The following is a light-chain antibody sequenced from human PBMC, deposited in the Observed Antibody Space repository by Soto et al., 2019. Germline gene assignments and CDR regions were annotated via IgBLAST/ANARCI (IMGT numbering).Light chain of an antibody. Sequence: EIVLTQSPATLSLSPGERATLSCRARQSVSNYLAWYQQKPGQAPRLLIYGASNRATGIPDRFSGSGSGTDFTLTISRLEPEDFAVYYCQQYGSSGTFGQGTKVDIK. CDR3: QQYGSSGT. CDR2: GAS. CDR1: QSVSNY. J-gene: IGKJ1*01. V-gene: IGKV3-20*01.